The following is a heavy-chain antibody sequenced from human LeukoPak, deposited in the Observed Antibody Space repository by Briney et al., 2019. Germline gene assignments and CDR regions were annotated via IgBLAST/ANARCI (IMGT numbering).Heavy chain of an antibody. CDR2: INHSGST. CDR3: AREARPGLLRGSAP. D-gene: IGHD2-15*01. V-gene: IGHV4-34*01. J-gene: IGHJ5*02. CDR1: GGSFSGYY. Sequence: PSETLSLTRAVYGGSFSGYYWSWIRQPPGKGLEWIGEINHSGSTNYNPSLKSRVTISVDTSKNQFSLKLSSVTAADTAVYYCAREARPGLLRGSAPWGQGTLVTVSS.